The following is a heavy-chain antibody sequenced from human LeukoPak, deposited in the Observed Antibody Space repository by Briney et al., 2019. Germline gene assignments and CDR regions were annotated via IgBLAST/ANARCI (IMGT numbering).Heavy chain of an antibody. V-gene: IGHV3-11*04. CDR2: INSRGTTI. D-gene: IGHD1-26*01. CDR3: ARVSGSSLTHYFDY. Sequence: GGSLRLSCAASGFTFIDYYMSWIRQAPGKGLEWVSYINSRGTTIYYADSVKGRFTISRDNAKNSLYLQMNSLRAEDTAVYYCARVSGSSLTHYFDYWGQGTLVTVSS. J-gene: IGHJ4*02. CDR1: GFTFIDYY.